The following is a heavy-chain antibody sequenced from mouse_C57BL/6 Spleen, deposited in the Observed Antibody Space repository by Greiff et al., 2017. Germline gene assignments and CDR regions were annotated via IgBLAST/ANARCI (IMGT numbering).Heavy chain of an antibody. Sequence: EVKLLESGGGLVKPGGSLKLSCAASGFTFSDYGMHWVRQAPEKGLEWVAYISSGSSTIYYADTVKGRFTISRDNAKNTLFLQMTSLRSEDTAMYYCARPGSPYYYAMDYWGQGTSVTVSS. CDR3: ARPGSPYYYAMDY. CDR2: ISSGSSTI. CDR1: GFTFSDYG. D-gene: IGHD1-1*01. V-gene: IGHV5-17*01. J-gene: IGHJ4*01.